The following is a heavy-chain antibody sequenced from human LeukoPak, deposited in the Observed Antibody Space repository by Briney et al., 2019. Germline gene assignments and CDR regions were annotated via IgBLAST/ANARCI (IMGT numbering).Heavy chain of an antibody. CDR3: AKDPSFSSSWYYFDY. CDR1: GYSFTSYW. Sequence: SLKISCKGSGYSFTSYWISWVRQMPGKGLEWVSGISWNRGTINYADSVKGRFTISRDNAKNSLYLQMNSLRAEDTALYYCAKDPSFSSSWYYFDYWGQGALVTVSS. D-gene: IGHD6-13*01. V-gene: IGHV3-9*01. CDR2: ISWNRGTI. J-gene: IGHJ4*02.